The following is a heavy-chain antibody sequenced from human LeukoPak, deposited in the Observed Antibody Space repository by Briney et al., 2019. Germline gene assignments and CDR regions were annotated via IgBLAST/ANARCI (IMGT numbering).Heavy chain of an antibody. J-gene: IGHJ4*02. V-gene: IGHV3-23*01. CDR1: GFTFSSYA. D-gene: IGHD3-10*01. CDR2: ISGSGGST. CDR3: AKGRDGGY. Sequence: PGESLRVSCAASGFTFSSYAMSWVRQAPGKGLEWVSGISGSGGSTYYADSVKGRFTISRDNAKNTLYMQMSSLRAEDTAVYYCAKGRDGGYWGQGTLVTVSS.